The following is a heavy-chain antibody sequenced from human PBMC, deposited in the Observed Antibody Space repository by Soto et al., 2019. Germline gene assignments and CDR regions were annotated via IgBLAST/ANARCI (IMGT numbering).Heavy chain of an antibody. Sequence: QVQLVQSGAEVKKPGASAKVSCKASGYTFTSYAMHWVRQAPGQRLEWMGWINAGNGNTKYSQKFQGRVTINRDTSASTAYMELSSLRSEDTAVYYCARESGSYSGFDYWGQGTLVTVSS. CDR1: GYTFTSYA. CDR3: ARESGSYSGFDY. J-gene: IGHJ4*02. V-gene: IGHV1-3*01. D-gene: IGHD1-26*01. CDR2: INAGNGNT.